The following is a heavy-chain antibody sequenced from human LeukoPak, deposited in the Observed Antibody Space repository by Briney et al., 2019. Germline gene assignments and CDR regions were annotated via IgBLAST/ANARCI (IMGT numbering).Heavy chain of an antibody. CDR2: ISSSSSYI. Sequence: PGGSLRLSCAASGFTFSSYSMNWVRQAPGKGMEWVSSISSSSSYIYYADSVKGRFTISRDNAKNSLYLQMNSLRAEDTAVYYCASDEEEAFAIWGQGTMVTVSS. V-gene: IGHV3-21*01. J-gene: IGHJ3*02. CDR3: ASDEEEAFAI. CDR1: GFTFSSYS.